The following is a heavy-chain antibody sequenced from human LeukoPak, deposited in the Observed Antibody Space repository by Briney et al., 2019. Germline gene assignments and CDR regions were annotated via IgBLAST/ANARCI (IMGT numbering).Heavy chain of an antibody. J-gene: IGHJ2*01. D-gene: IGHD5/OR15-5a*01. CDR1: GFIFRNYA. V-gene: IGHV3-23*01. CDR2: ISGAGDNT. Sequence: GGSLRLSCTASGFIFRNYAMSWVRQAPGKGLEWVSTISGAGDNTNNADSVTGRFTISRDNSKNTLCLQMNSLRAEDTAVYYCAKDYSVSNWCFDLWGRGTLVTVSS. CDR3: AKDYSVSNWCFDL.